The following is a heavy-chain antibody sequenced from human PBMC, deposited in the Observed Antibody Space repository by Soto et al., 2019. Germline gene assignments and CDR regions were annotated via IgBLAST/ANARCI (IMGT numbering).Heavy chain of an antibody. CDR2: ITHSGSI. V-gene: IGHV4-34*01. D-gene: IGHD2-2*01. CDR1: GGSFSGYY. J-gene: IGHJ3*02. CDR3: ATAIVVVPVDCYAFDI. Sequence: QVQLQQWGAGLLKPSETLSLTCAVYGGSFSGYYWSWIRQPPGKGLEWIGEITHSGSINYNPYLSHRGTISVDTTKNQFAQKLSSVPAADKTVYYCATAIVVVPVDCYAFDIWGQGTMVTVSS.